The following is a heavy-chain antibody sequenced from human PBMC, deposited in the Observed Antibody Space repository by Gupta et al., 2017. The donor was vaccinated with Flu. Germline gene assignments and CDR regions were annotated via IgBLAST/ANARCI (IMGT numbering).Heavy chain of an antibody. CDR3: ARHRAGTYYFGDF. CDR2: VYYNGDT. Sequence: ISSTSCFWGWIRQPPGKGLEWIGSVYYNGDTTYNPSLKSRVSISVDTSYQFSLELSSVTAADTAVYYCARHRAGTYYFGDFWGQGALVTVSS. J-gene: IGHJ4*02. V-gene: IGHV4-39*01. CDR1: ISSTSCF. D-gene: IGHD1-26*01.